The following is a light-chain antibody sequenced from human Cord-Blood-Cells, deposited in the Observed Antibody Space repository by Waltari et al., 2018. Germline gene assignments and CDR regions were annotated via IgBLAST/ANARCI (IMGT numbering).Light chain of an antibody. CDR1: SSDVGGYNY. Sequence: QSALTQPASVSGSAGQSITISCPGTSSDVGGYNYGPWYQQPPGNAPHLMIYDGSNRPSGVSNRFSAYKSGNTASLTISGLQAEDEADYYCSSYTSSSTLVFGGGTKLTVL. V-gene: IGLV2-14*03. CDR2: DGS. CDR3: SSYTSSSTLV. J-gene: IGLJ3*02.